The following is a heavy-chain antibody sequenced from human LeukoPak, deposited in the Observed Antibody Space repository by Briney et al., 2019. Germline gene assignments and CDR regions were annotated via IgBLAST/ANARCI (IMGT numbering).Heavy chain of an antibody. CDR2: ISGSSSTI. CDR1: GFTFSSYS. CDR3: ARKVLSGYDWAVPGYYYMDV. J-gene: IGHJ6*03. Sequence: PGGSLRLSCAASGFTFSSYSMNWVRQAPGKGLEWVSYISGSSSTIYYADSVKGRFTISRDNAKNSLYLQMNSLRAEDTAVYYCARKVLSGYDWAVPGYYYMDVWGKGTTVTVSS. D-gene: IGHD5-12*01. V-gene: IGHV3-48*01.